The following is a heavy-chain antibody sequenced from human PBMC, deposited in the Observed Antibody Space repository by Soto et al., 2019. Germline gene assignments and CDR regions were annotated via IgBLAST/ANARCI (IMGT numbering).Heavy chain of an antibody. CDR2: ITGSTGNT. D-gene: IGHD2-15*01. J-gene: IGHJ4*02. V-gene: IGHV3-23*01. CDR3: AKGTRASCSGASCYPFDY. CDR1: GSTFSSYA. Sequence: PGGSLRLSCAASGSTFSSYAMSWVRQAPGKGLEWVSAITGSTGNTYYADSVKGRFTIYRDNFKNTLYLQMNSLRAEDTAVFYCAKGTRASCSGASCYPFDYWGQGTQVTVSS.